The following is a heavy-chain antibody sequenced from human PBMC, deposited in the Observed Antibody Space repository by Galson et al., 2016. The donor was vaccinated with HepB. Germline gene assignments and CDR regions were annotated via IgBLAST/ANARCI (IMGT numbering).Heavy chain of an antibody. CDR3: ARDNVQAAGLDS. J-gene: IGHJ4*02. V-gene: IGHV4-61*08. Sequence: QVQLQESGPGLVKPSETLSLTCNVSGDSVNTEGYYWSWIRQPPGKGLAWIASMYHIGGTNEKPSLKSRVTISIDASKNQFSLRLKSVTAADTAIYFCARDNVQAAGLDSWGQGTLVTVSS. D-gene: IGHD6-13*01. CDR1: GDSVNTEGYY. CDR2: MYHIGGT.